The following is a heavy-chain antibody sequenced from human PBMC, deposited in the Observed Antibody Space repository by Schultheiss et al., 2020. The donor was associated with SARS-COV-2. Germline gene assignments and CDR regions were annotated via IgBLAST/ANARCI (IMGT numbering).Heavy chain of an antibody. CDR1: GFTFSSYS. J-gene: IGHJ3*02. CDR3: AKDPRILDI. D-gene: IGHD2-15*01. Sequence: GGSLRLSCAASGFTFSSYSMNWVRQATGKGLEWVSAISGSGGSTYYADSVKGRFTISRDNSKNTLYLQMNSLRAEDTAVYYCAKDPRILDIWGQGTMVTVSS. CDR2: ISGSGGST. V-gene: IGHV3-23*01.